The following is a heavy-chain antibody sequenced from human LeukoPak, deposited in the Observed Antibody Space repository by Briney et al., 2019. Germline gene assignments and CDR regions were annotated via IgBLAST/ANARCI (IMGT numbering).Heavy chain of an antibody. Sequence: PGGSLRLSSAASGFSVSSKHMYWVRQAPGKGLELVSVIYSGGSTYYADSVKGRFTISRDNSKNTLYGQTNSLRAEDTAVYYCAGGYNGWSDYWGQGTLVTVSS. CDR2: IYSGGST. D-gene: IGHD1-26*01. J-gene: IGHJ4*02. V-gene: IGHV3-66*01. CDR3: AGGYNGWSDY. CDR1: GFSVSSKH.